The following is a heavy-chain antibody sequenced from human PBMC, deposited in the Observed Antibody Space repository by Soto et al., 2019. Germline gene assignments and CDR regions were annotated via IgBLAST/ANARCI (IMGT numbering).Heavy chain of an antibody. CDR3: ARVKGIQLWFLYGMDV. V-gene: IGHV4-34*01. CDR2: ISHSGST. CDR1: GGSFSGYY. Sequence: SETLSLTCAVYGGSFSGYYWSWIRQPPGKGLEWIGEISHSGSTLYNPSLKSRVTISVDKSKNHFSLKLSSVTAVDTAVYYCARVKGIQLWFLYGMDVWGQGTTVT. D-gene: IGHD5-18*01. J-gene: IGHJ6*02.